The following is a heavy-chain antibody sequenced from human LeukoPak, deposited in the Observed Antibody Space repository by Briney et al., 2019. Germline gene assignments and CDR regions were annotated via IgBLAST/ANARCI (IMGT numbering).Heavy chain of an antibody. V-gene: IGHV1-18*03. CDR2: ISAYNGNT. CDR1: GYTFTSYG. J-gene: IGHJ4*02. CDR3: ARSYDSSGYYFYPRVPIIDY. Sequence: ASVKVSCKASGYTFTSYGISWVRQAPGQGLEWMGWISAYNGNTNHAQKLQGRVTMTTDTSTSTAYMELRSLRSDDMAVYYCARSYDSSGYYFYPRVPIIDYWGQGTLVTVSS. D-gene: IGHD3-22*01.